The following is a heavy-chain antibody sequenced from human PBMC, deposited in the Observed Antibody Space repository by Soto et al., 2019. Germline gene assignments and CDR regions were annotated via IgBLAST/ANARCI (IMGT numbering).Heavy chain of an antibody. CDR2: MYPGDSDT. V-gene: IGHV5-51*01. D-gene: IGHD5-18*01. Sequence: PGESQKSSCKGCGYRFSSYWIGWVRQMTGKGLEWMGIMYPGDSDTRYSPSFQGQVTMSADKSISTAYLQWSSLKASDTAMYYCATSVGHTYGYGYWGQGTLVTVSS. J-gene: IGHJ4*02. CDR1: GYRFSSYW. CDR3: ATSVGHTYGYGY.